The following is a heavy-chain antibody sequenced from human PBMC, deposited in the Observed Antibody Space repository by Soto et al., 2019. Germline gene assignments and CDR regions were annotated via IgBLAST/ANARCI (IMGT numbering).Heavy chain of an antibody. CDR3: AKDLVGSHAFDI. CDR1: GLTFSSYG. Sequence: GGSLRLSCASSGLTFSSYGMHWVRQAPGKGLEWVAVISYDGSNKYYADSVKGRFTISRDNSKNTLYLQMNSLRAEDTAVYYCAKDLVGSHAFDIWGQGTMVTVSS. D-gene: IGHD3-10*01. J-gene: IGHJ3*02. V-gene: IGHV3-30*18. CDR2: ISYDGSNK.